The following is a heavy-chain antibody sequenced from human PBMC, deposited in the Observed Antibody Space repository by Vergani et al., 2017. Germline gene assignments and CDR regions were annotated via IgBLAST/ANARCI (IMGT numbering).Heavy chain of an antibody. CDR2: IYSGGST. CDR3: ARESIAAGDAFGI. D-gene: IGHD6-13*01. CDR1: GFTVSSNY. J-gene: IGHJ3*02. Sequence: EVQLVESGGGLVQPGGSLRLSCAASGFTVSSNYMSWVRQAPGKGLEWVSVIYSGGSTYYADSVKGRFTISRDNSKNTLYLQMNSLRAEDTAVYYCARESIAAGDAFGIWGQGTMVTVSS. V-gene: IGHV3-66*02.